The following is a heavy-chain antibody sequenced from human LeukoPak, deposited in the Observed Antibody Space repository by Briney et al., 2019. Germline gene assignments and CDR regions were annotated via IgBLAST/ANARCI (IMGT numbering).Heavy chain of an antibody. CDR1: GGSISSYY. J-gene: IGHJ4*02. CDR2: IYTSGST. V-gene: IGHV4-4*07. Sequence: SETLSLTCTVSGGSISSYYWSWIRQPAGKGLEWIGRIYTSGSTYYNPSLKSRVTISVDRSKNQFSLKLSSVTAADTAVYYCARTWSGAQYYFDYWGQGTLVTVSS. D-gene: IGHD3-3*01. CDR3: ARTWSGAQYYFDY.